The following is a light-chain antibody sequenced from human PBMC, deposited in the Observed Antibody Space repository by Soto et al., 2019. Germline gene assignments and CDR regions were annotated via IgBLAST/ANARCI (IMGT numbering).Light chain of an antibody. CDR3: QYYGRTGT. J-gene: IGKJ1*01. V-gene: IGKV3-20*01. Sequence: EIVLTQSPGTLSLSPGERATLSCRASQSVSSNFLAWYQQKPGQAPRLLIYGASKRATGIPDRFSGSGSGTDFTLTISRLEPEDFAVYYCQYYGRTGTFGQGTKVEIK. CDR2: GAS. CDR1: QSVSSNF.